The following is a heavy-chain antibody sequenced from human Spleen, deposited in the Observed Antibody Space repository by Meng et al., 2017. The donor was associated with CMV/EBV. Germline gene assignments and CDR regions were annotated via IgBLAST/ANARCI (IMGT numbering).Heavy chain of an antibody. J-gene: IGHJ6*02. CDR2: INPNSGGT. D-gene: IGHD6-19*01. Sequence: ASVKVSCKVSGYTFTDYYMHWVRQAPGQGLEWMGWINPNSGGTNYAQKFQGRVTMTRDTSISTAYMELSRLRSDDTAVYYCAREGLGPYYYYGMDVWGQGTTVTVSS. CDR1: GYTFTDYY. CDR3: AREGLGPYYYYGMDV. V-gene: IGHV1-2*02.